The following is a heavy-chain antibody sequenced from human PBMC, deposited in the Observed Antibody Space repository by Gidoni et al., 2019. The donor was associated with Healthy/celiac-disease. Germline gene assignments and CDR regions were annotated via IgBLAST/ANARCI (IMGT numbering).Heavy chain of an antibody. CDR1: GDSVPSNSAA. Sequence: QVQLQQSGPGLVKPSQPLSLTFAIPGDSVPSNSAAWNWIRQSPSRGLEWLGRTYYRSKWYNDYAVSVKSRITINPDTSKNQFSLQLNSVTPEDTAVYYCASNAAAVYYFDYWGQGTLVTVSS. V-gene: IGHV6-1*01. CDR3: ASNAAAVYYFDY. CDR2: TYYRSKWYN. D-gene: IGHD6-13*01. J-gene: IGHJ4*02.